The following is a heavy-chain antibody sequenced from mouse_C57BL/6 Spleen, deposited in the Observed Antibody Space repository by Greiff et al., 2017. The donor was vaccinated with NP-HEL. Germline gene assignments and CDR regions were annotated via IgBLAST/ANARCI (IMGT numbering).Heavy chain of an antibody. CDR2: IRNKANGYTT. J-gene: IGHJ2*01. CDR3: ARYEGSSGWLDY. CDR1: GFTFTDYY. D-gene: IGHD3-2*02. Sequence: EVKLVESGGGLVQPGGSLSLSCAASGFTFTDYYMSWVRQPPGKALEWLGFIRNKANGYTTEYSASVKGRFTISRDNSQSILYLQMNALRAEDSATYYCARYEGSSGWLDYWGQGTTLTVSS. V-gene: IGHV7-3*01.